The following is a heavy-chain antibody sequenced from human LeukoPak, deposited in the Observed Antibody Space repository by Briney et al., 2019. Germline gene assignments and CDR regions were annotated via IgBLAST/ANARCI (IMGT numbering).Heavy chain of an antibody. CDR2: FDPEDGET. D-gene: IGHD3-3*01. CDR3: ATSQRDTGVFVLRFLEWCGRNDAFDI. Sequence: ASVKVSCKVSGYTLTELSMHWVRQAPGKGLEWMGGFDPEDGETIYAQKFQGRVTMTEDTSTDTAYMELSSLRSEDTAVYYCATSQRDTGVFVLRFLEWCGRNDAFDIWGQGTMVTVSS. V-gene: IGHV1-24*01. J-gene: IGHJ3*02. CDR1: GYTLTELS.